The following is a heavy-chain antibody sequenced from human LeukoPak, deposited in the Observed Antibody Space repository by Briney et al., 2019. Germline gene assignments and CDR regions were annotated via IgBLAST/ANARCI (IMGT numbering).Heavy chain of an antibody. Sequence: GASVKVSCKSSGYTFTGYYMHWVRQAPGQGLEWMGCINPNTGGTNYAQKFQGRVTMTRDTSISTAYMELSRLRSDDTAVYYCARDYYDSSGFGAFDIWGQGTMVTVSS. J-gene: IGHJ3*02. CDR2: INPNTGGT. CDR3: ARDYYDSSGFGAFDI. D-gene: IGHD3-22*01. V-gene: IGHV1-2*02. CDR1: GYTFTGYY.